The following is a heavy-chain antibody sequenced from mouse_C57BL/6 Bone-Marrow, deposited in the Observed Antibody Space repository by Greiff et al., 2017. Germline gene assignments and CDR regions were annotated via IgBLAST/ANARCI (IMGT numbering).Heavy chain of an antibody. V-gene: IGHV14-4*01. Sequence: EVQLQQSGAELVRPGASVKLSCTASGFNIKDDYMHWVKQRPEQGLEWIGWIDPENGDTEYASKFQGKATITADTSSNTAYLQLSSLTSEDTAVYYCTTPFRLFDYGGQGTTLTVSS. CDR1: GFNIKDDY. J-gene: IGHJ2*01. CDR3: TTPFRLFDY. CDR2: IDPENGDT.